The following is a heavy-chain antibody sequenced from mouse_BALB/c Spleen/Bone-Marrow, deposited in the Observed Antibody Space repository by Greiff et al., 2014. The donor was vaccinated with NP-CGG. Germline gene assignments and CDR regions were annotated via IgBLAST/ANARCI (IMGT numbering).Heavy chain of an antibody. CDR1: GYTFTSYY. V-gene: IGHV1S56*01. CDR2: IYPGNVNT. Sequence: VHLVESGPELVKPGASVRISCKAPGYTFTSYYIHWVKRRPGQGLEWIGWIYPGNVNTKYNEKFKGKATLTADKSSSTAYMQLSSLTSEDSAVYFCARDTMDYWGQGTSVTVSS. J-gene: IGHJ4*01. CDR3: ARDTMDY.